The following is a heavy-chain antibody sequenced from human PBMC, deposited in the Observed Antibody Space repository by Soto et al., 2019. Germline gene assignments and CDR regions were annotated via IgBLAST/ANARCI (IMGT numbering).Heavy chain of an antibody. J-gene: IGHJ5*02. Sequence: HPGGSLRLSCAASGFTFSSYWMSWVRQAPGKGLEWVANIKQDGSEKYYVDSVKGRFTISRDNAKNSLYLQMNSLRAEDTAVYYCARDPNLHPVLLWFGELSPWGQGTLVTVSS. CDR3: ARDPNLHPVLLWFGELSP. V-gene: IGHV3-7*01. CDR1: GFTFSSYW. D-gene: IGHD3-10*01. CDR2: IKQDGSEK.